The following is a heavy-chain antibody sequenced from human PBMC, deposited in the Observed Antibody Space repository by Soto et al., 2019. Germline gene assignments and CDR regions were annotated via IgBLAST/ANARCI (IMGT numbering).Heavy chain of an antibody. CDR3: AVGIIWFDP. V-gene: IGHV4-34*01. CDR1: GGSFSGHY. CDR2: INQSGST. J-gene: IGHJ5*02. Sequence: SETLSLTCAVYGGSFSGHYWTWIRQSPGKGLEWIGEINQSGSTNYNPSLKSRVTMSVDTSKNQFSLKLNSVTAADTAIYYCAVGIIWFDPWGEETRFTVPS.